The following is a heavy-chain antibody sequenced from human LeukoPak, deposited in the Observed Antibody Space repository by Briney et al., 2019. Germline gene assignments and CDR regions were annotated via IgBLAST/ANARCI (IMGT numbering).Heavy chain of an antibody. D-gene: IGHD6-19*01. CDR1: GFTFSSYA. CDR3: ARDRAAVAGTYYMDV. V-gene: IGHV3-64*01. Sequence: PGGSLRLSCAASGFTFSSYAVHWVRQAPGKGLEYVSAISSNGGSTYYANSVKGRFTMSRDNSKNTLYLQMGSLRAEDMAVYYCARDRAAVAGTYYMDVWGKGTTVTVSS. J-gene: IGHJ6*03. CDR2: ISSNGGST.